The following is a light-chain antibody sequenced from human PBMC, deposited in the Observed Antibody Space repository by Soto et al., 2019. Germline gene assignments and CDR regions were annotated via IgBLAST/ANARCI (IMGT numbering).Light chain of an antibody. CDR1: ETLRTF. CDR2: DAS. CDR3: QQRSIWPLT. J-gene: IGKJ4*01. Sequence: EIVLTQSPATLSLSPGARATLSCRATETLRTFLAGYQQKAGQAPRLLIYDASNRATGIPDRFSGSGSGTDFTLTIGNLEPEDSAVYCCQQRSIWPLTFGGGTKVDIK. V-gene: IGKV3-11*01.